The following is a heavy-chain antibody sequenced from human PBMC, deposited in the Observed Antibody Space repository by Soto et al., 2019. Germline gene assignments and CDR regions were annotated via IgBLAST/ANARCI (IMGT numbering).Heavy chain of an antibody. V-gene: IGHV1-18*01. J-gene: IGHJ6*02. D-gene: IGHD5-18*01. CDR1: GYRYTIDG. Sequence: VKGYCKASGYRYTIDGIGWVRKKTGQGLEWMGWISAYNGNTNYAQKLQGRVTMTTDTSTSTAYMELRSLRSDDTAVYYCARGYDTCIQLWLRGYGMGVWGQGTTVTASS. CDR2: ISAYNGNT. CDR3: ARGYDTCIQLWLRGYGMGV.